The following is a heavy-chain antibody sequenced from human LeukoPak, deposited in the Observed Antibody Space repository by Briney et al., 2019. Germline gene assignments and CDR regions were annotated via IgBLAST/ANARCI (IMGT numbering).Heavy chain of an antibody. CDR3: ARSYGSGSYYYNWFDP. CDR2: INAGNGNT. CDR1: GYTFTSYA. J-gene: IGHJ5*02. V-gene: IGHV1-3*01. Sequence: ASVKVSCKASGYTFTSYAMHWVRQAPGQRLEWMGWINAGNGNTKYSQKFQGRVTITRDTSASTAYMELSSLRSEDTAVYYCARSYGSGSYYYNWFDPWGQGTLVTVSS. D-gene: IGHD3-10*01.